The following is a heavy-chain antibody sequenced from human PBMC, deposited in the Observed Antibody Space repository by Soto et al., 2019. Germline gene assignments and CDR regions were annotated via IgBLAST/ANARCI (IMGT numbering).Heavy chain of an antibody. CDR1: GFNFNSYG. CDR3: VRDRWLRSGRYGMDV. Sequence: QVQVVESGGGVVQPGRSLRLSCAASGFNFNSYGMHWVRQAPGKGLEWVALVSHDGNSEYYADSVKGRFTISRDDSMNTLYLQMNSLTAEDTAEYYCVRDRWLRSGRYGMDVWGQGTTVTVSS. D-gene: IGHD5-12*01. V-gene: IGHV3-30*03. CDR2: VSHDGNSE. J-gene: IGHJ6*02.